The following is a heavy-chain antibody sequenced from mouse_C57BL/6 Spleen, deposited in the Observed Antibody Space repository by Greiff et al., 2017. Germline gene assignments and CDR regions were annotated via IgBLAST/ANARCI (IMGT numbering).Heavy chain of an antibody. CDR3: ARGGLGRDYLDY. CDR1: GFTFSSYA. J-gene: IGHJ2*01. V-gene: IGHV5-4*03. Sequence: EVKLVESGGGLVKPGGSLKLSCAASGFTFSSYAMSWVRQTPEKRLEWVATISDGGSYTYYPDNVKGRFTISRDNAKNNLYLQMSHLKSEDTAMYYCARGGLGRDYLDYWGQGTTLTVSS. CDR2: ISDGGSYT. D-gene: IGHD4-1*01.